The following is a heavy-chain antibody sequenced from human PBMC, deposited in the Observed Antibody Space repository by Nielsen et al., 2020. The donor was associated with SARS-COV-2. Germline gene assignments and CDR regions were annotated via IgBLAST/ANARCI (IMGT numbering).Heavy chain of an antibody. V-gene: IGHV4-61*02. D-gene: IGHD6-19*01. CDR2: IFVTGNT. CDR1: GGSISSGGYY. J-gene: IGHJ6*02. CDR3: ARGIAVAGTDDYYYYYGMDV. Sequence: SETLSLTCSVSGGSISSGGYYWSWVRQPAGKGLEWIGRIFVTGNTNYNPSLKSRVTMSVDTSKNQFSLKLSSVTAADTAVYYCARGIAVAGTDDYYYYYGMDVWGQGTTVTVSS.